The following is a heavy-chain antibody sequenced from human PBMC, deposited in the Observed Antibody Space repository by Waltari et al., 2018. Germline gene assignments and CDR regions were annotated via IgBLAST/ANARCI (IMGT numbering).Heavy chain of an antibody. J-gene: IGHJ3*02. D-gene: IGHD1-26*01. CDR2: IYTSGST. V-gene: IGHV4-4*07. CDR3: ARGEIVGATLDAFDI. Sequence: QVQLQESGPGLVKPSETLSLTCTVSGGHISSYYWSWIRQPAGKGLEWIGRIYTSGSTNYNPSLKSRVTMSVDTSKNQFSLKLSSVTAADTAVYYCARGEIVGATLDAFDIWGQGTMVTVSS. CDR1: GGHISSYY.